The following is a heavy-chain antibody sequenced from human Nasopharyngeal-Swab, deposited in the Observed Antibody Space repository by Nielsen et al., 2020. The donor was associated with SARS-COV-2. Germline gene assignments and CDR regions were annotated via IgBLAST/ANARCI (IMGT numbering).Heavy chain of an antibody. J-gene: IGHJ5*02. CDR2: ISHNSGT. CDR1: GVSITSQY. Sequence: SETLSLTCTVSGVSITSQYWSWIRQPPGKGLEWIGYISHNSGTSCNPSLKSRVTMFMDTSKNQFSLRLTSVTAADTAVYYCAKEGATGWFDPCDQGTLVTVSS. V-gene: IGHV4-59*11. CDR3: AKEGATGWFDP.